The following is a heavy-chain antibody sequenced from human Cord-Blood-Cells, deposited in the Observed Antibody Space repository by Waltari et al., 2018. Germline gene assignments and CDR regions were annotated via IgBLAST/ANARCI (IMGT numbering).Heavy chain of an antibody. CDR1: GFTFSSYA. V-gene: IGHV3-23*01. CDR3: GSPYGDYAFDI. J-gene: IGHJ3*02. Sequence: EVQLLESGGGLVQPGGSLRLSCAASGFTFSSYAMSWVRQAPGRGLEGVSAISGSGGSTYYADSVKGRFTISRDNSKNTLYLQMNSLRAEDTAVYYCGSPYGDYAFDIWGQGTMVTVSS. D-gene: IGHD4-17*01. CDR2: ISGSGGST.